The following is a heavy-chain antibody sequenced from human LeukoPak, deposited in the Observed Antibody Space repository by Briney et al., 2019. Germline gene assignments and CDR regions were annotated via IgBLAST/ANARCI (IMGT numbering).Heavy chain of an antibody. CDR1: GFTFSSYA. Sequence: GGSLRLSCAASGFTFSSYAMSWVRQAPGKGLEWVGRIRNKANSYTTEYAAPVKGRFTISRDDSKYSLYLQMNSLKTEDTAVYYCTSGSSGWLFWGQGTLVTASS. V-gene: IGHV3-72*01. J-gene: IGHJ4*02. CDR2: IRNKANSYTT. CDR3: TSGSSGWLF. D-gene: IGHD6-19*01.